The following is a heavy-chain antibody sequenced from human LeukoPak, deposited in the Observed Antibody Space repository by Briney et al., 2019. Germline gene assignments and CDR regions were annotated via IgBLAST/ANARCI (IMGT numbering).Heavy chain of an antibody. J-gene: IGHJ4*02. Sequence: PSETLSLTCSVFGYSISSSSYYWGWIRQPPGKGLEWIGSIYYSGSTYYNPSLKSRVTISVDTSKNQFSLKLSSVTAADTAVYYCARHGIVGATVDYWGQGTLVTVSS. CDR3: ARHGIVGATVDY. CDR1: GYSISSSSYY. V-gene: IGHV4-39*01. D-gene: IGHD1-26*01. CDR2: IYYSGST.